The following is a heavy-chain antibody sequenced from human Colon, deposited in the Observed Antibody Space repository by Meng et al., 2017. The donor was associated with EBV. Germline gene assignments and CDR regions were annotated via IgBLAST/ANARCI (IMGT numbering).Heavy chain of an antibody. J-gene: IGHJ4*02. D-gene: IGHD4-17*01. CDR3: ASLYGDFAF. V-gene: IGHV4-4*02. CDR2: IYYGGST. Sequence: QGTRQGSGPGLVKPSGTLSLTCAVSGTSITSGNWWSWVRQPPGKGLEWIGEIYYGGSTNYNPSLKSRVTISLDESKNQFSLRLASMTAADTAVYYCASLYGDFAFWGQGTLVTVSS. CDR1: GTSITSGNW.